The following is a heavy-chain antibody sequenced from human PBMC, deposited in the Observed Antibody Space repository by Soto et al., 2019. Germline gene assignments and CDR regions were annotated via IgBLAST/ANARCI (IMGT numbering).Heavy chain of an antibody. V-gene: IGHV1-18*01. CDR3: ARGVGSGSYYNQYNWFDP. J-gene: IGHJ5*02. CDR2: ISAYNGNT. D-gene: IGHD3-10*01. CDR1: GYTFTNYC. Sequence: ASVKVSCKASGYTFTNYCISWVRQAPGQRLEWMGWISAYNGNTKYAQKLQGRVTMTTDTSTSTAYMELRSLRSDDTAVYYCARGVGSGSYYNQYNWFDPWGQGTLVTVSS.